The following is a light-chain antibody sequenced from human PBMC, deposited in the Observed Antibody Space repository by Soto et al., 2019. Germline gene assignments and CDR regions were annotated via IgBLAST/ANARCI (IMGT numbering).Light chain of an antibody. V-gene: IGKV3-11*01. CDR1: QSVSSY. Sequence: LLTQSPATLSLSPGERATLSCRSSQSVSSYLAWYQQKPGQAPRLLLYDASNRATGIPARFSGSGSGTDFTLTISSLEPEDFAVYYCQQRSNWPRSTFGQGTQVDIK. CDR2: DAS. CDR3: QQRSNWPRST. J-gene: IGKJ1*01.